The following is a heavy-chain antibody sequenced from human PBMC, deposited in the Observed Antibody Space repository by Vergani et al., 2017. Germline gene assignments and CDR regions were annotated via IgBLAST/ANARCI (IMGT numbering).Heavy chain of an antibody. Sequence: QMQLQESGPGLVKASATLSLTCTVSGDSIISRSYYWGWIRQPPGKGLEWIGSIYNSGNGDSSSSLKSRVTISADTSNNQFSLRLTSVTAADTAVYYCASGKYYSDSTSHFRGRYFDVWGRGTLVTVPS. D-gene: IGHD3-16*01. CDR3: ASGKYYSDSTSHFRGRYFDV. CDR1: GDSIISRSYY. V-gene: IGHV4-39*01. CDR2: IYNSGNG. J-gene: IGHJ2*01.